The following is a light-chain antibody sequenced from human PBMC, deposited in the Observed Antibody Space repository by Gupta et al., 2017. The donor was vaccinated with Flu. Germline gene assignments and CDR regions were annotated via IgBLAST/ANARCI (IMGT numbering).Light chain of an antibody. CDR2: DDS. V-gene: IGLV3-21*02. CDR3: QVWDLSTSHRF. Sequence: TAEITCGGNKVGSNKGQWYKQIPGQDTVWGVVDDSDRPSGITERFLGSTSGNKATPHISRVEAGDEADDYWQVWDLSTSHRFFGGGTRLTVL. CDR1: KVGSNK. J-gene: IGLJ2*01.